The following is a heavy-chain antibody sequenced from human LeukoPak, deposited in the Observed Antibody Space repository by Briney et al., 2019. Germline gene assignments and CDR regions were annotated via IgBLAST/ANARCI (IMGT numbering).Heavy chain of an antibody. V-gene: IGHV3-30*03. Sequence: GGSLRLSCAASGFTFSSYGMHWVRQAPGKGLEWVAVISYDGSNRYYADSVKGRFTISRDNSKNTLYLQMNSLRAEDTAVYYCASLYSSSSHLDYWGQGTLVTVSS. D-gene: IGHD6-6*01. J-gene: IGHJ4*02. CDR1: GFTFSSYG. CDR2: ISYDGSNR. CDR3: ASLYSSSSHLDY.